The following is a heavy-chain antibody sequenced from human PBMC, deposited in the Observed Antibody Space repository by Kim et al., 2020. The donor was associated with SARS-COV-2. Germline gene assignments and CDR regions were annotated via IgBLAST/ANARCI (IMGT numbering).Heavy chain of an antibody. D-gene: IGHD3-22*01. CDR3: ARTYYYDSSGYSPVGV. J-gene: IGHJ6*02. V-gene: IGHV1-69*06. CDR1: GGTFSSYA. CDR2: IIPIFGTA. Sequence: SVKVSCKASGGTFSSYAISWVRQAPGQGLEWMGGIIPIFGTANYAQKFQGRVTITADKSTSTAYMELSSLRSEDTAVYYCARTYYYDSSGYSPVGVWGQGTTVTVSS.